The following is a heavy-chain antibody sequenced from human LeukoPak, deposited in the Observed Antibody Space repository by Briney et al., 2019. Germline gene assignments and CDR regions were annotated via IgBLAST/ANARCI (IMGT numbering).Heavy chain of an antibody. D-gene: IGHD3-9*01. V-gene: IGHV3-30*04. CDR2: ISFDVSNK. CDR3: AREGSTYDILTGYAYYFDY. Sequence: TGGSLRLSCAASGFTFSSYGMHWVRQPPGEGPGWVAVISFDVSNKYYAHSVKGRFTISRDNSKNTLYLQMNSLRAEDTAVYYWAREGSTYDILTGYAYYFDYWGQGTLVTVSS. J-gene: IGHJ4*02. CDR1: GFTFSSYG.